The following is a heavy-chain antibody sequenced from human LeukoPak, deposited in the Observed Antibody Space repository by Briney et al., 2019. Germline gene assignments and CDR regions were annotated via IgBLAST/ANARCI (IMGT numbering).Heavy chain of an antibody. CDR3: AKDAERGFDYSNSLER. Sequence: GGALRLSCAASKFTFSHYGMPWVRQAQGKGLEWVAVVFSDGSNQYYADSVKGRFTVSRDNSHNMLYLQMNSLRREDTAVYYCAKDAERGFDYSNSLERWGQGTLVTVSS. D-gene: IGHD4-11*01. CDR2: VFSDGSNQ. V-gene: IGHV3-33*06. J-gene: IGHJ4*02. CDR1: KFTFSHYG.